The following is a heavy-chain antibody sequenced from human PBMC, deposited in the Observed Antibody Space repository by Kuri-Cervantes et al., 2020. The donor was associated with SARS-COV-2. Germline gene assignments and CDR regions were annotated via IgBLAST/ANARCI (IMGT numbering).Heavy chain of an antibody. D-gene: IGHD2-2*01. J-gene: IGHJ6*02. CDR1: GFTFSRYR. CDR2: ISSSSNTI. V-gene: IGHV3-48*01. CDR3: ARGLIGLVPAPVLGLGPFYSYFNMDV. Sequence: GRSLTPPCVASGFTFSRYRMNRVRQAPGKGLEWVSYISSSSNTIYYADSVKGRSTISRDNAKNSLYLQMNSLRAEDTAVYYCARGLIGLVPAPVLGLGPFYSYFNMDVWGQGTTVTVSS.